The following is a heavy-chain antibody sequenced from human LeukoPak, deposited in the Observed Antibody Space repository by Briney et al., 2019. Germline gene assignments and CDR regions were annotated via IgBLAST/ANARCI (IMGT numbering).Heavy chain of an antibody. D-gene: IGHD2-15*01. CDR3: ASLTVTGGSLSDY. CDR1: GFTFSNYD. Sequence: GGSLRLSCVASGFTFSNYDMNWVRQVPGKGLEWVSYSSNSGSSKYYVDSVKGRYTISRDNAKNSLYLQMNSLRAEDTAVYYCASLTVTGGSLSDYWGQGTLVTVSS. V-gene: IGHV3-48*03. J-gene: IGHJ4*02. CDR2: SSNSGSSK.